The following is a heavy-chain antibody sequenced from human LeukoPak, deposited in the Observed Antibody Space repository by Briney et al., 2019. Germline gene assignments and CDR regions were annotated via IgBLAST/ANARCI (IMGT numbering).Heavy chain of an antibody. Sequence: GGSLRLSCAASGFTFSSYAMSWVRQAPGKGLEWVSAISGSGGSTYYADSVKGRFTISRDNSKNTLYLQMNSLRAEDTAVYYCASSGWELLIAFDIWGQGTMVTVSS. CDR1: GFTFSSYA. D-gene: IGHD1-26*01. CDR3: ASSGWELLIAFDI. J-gene: IGHJ3*02. CDR2: ISGSGGST. V-gene: IGHV3-23*01.